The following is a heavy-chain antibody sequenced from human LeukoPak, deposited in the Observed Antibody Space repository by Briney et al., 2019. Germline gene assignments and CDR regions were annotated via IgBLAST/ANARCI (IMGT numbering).Heavy chain of an antibody. CDR3: ARDPTYDILTGYTDY. J-gene: IGHJ4*02. CDR1: GFTFSSYW. D-gene: IGHD3-9*01. Sequence: GGTLRLSCAVSGFTFSSYWMHWVRQAPGKGLVWVSRINSDGSSTSYADSVKGRFTISRDNAKNTLYLQMNSLRAEDTAVYYCARDPTYDILTGYTDYWAQGTLVTVPS. CDR2: INSDGSST. V-gene: IGHV3-74*01.